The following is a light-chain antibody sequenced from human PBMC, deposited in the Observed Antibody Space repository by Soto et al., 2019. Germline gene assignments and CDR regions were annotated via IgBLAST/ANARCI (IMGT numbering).Light chain of an antibody. V-gene: IGKV3-11*01. Sequence: EIVMTQSPATLSVSPGERATLSCRASQSVSSNLAWYQQKPGQAPRLLISDASNRATGITARFSGSGSGTDFTLTISSLEHEDFAVYYCHQRQYWPPITFGQGTLLEN. J-gene: IGKJ5*01. CDR1: QSVSSN. CDR2: DAS. CDR3: HQRQYWPPIT.